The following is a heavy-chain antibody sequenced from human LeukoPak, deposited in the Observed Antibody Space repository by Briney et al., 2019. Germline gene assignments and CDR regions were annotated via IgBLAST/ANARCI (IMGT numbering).Heavy chain of an antibody. CDR1: GGTFSSYA. CDR2: IIPIFGTA. CDR3: AREPYGTYFDY. V-gene: IGHV1-69*05. J-gene: IGHJ4*02. D-gene: IGHD3-10*01. Sequence: GASVKVSCKASGGTFSSYAISWVRQAPGQGLEWMGGIIPIFGTANYAQRFQGRVTITTDESTSTAYMELSSLRSEDTAVYYCAREPYGTYFDYWGQGTLVTVSS.